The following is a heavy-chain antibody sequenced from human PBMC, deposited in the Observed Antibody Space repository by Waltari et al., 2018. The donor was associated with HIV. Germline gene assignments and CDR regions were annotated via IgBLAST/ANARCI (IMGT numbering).Heavy chain of an antibody. J-gene: IGHJ4*02. CDR1: GGSFSGYY. Sequence: QVQLQQWGAGLLKPSETLSLTCAVYGGSFSGYYWRWIRQPPGKGLEWTGEINHSGSTNYNPSLKSRFTISVDTSKNQFSLKLSSVTAADTAVYYCAREGIVGATGFDYWGQGTLVTVSS. D-gene: IGHD1-26*01. V-gene: IGHV4-34*01. CDR2: INHSGST. CDR3: AREGIVGATGFDY.